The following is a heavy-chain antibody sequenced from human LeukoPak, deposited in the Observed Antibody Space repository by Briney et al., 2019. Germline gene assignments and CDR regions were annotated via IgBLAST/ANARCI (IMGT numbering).Heavy chain of an antibody. D-gene: IGHD3-3*01. Sequence: GGSLRLSCAASGFTFSSYSMNWVRQAPGKGLEWVLSISSSSSYIYYADSVKGRFTISRDNAKNSLYLQMNSLRAEDTAVYYCARWDGWSGFYWGQGTLVTVSS. V-gene: IGHV3-21*01. CDR1: GFTFSSYS. CDR2: ISSSSSYI. CDR3: ARWDGWSGFY. J-gene: IGHJ4*02.